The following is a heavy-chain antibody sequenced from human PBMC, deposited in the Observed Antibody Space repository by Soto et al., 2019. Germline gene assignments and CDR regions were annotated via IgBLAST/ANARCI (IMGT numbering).Heavy chain of an antibody. CDR3: ARGTSYCGGDCSYLQH. V-gene: IGHV4-30-2*01. J-gene: IGHJ1*01. CDR2: IYHSGST. Sequence: PSETLSLTCAVSGGSISSGGYSWSWIRQPPGKGLEWIGYIYHSGSTYYNPSLKSRVTISVDRSKNQFSLKLSSVTAADTAVYYCARGTSYCGGDCSYLQHWGQGTLVTVSS. CDR1: GGSISSGGYS. D-gene: IGHD2-21*02.